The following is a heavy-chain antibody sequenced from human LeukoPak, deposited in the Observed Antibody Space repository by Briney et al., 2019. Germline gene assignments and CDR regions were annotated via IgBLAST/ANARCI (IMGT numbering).Heavy chain of an antibody. CDR1: GFTFSSYS. CDR2: ISSSSTI. CDR3: ARKADY. J-gene: IGHJ4*02. V-gene: IGHV3-48*04. Sequence: GGSLRLSCAASGFTFSSYSMDWVRQAPGKGLEWVSYISSSSTIYYADSVKGRFTISRDNAKNSLYLQMNSLRAEDTAVYYCARKADYWGQGTLVTVSS.